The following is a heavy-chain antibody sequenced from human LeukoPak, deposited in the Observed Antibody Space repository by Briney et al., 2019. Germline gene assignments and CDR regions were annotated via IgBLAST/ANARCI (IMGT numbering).Heavy chain of an antibody. D-gene: IGHD5-24*01. CDR1: GFTFSSYG. Sequence: GGSLRLSCAASGFTFSSYGMHWVRQAPGKGLEWVAFIRYDGSNKYYADSVKGRFTISRDNSKNTLYLQMNSLRAEDTAVYYCAKDLRGRRWLQNEHDYWGQGTLVTVSS. V-gene: IGHV3-30*02. CDR2: IRYDGSNK. J-gene: IGHJ4*02. CDR3: AKDLRGRRWLQNEHDY.